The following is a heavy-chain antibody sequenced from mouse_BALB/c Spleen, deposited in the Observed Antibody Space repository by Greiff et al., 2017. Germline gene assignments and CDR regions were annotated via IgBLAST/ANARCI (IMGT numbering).Heavy chain of an antibody. CDR3: ARDKEIYYDYDDVYFDY. Sequence: EVQRVESGPGLVKPSQSLSLTCSVTGYSITSGYYWNWIRQFPGNKLEWMGYISYDGSNNYNPSLKNRISITRDTSKNQFFLKLNSVTTEDTATYYCARDKEIYYDYDDVYFDYWGQGTTLTVSS. D-gene: IGHD2-4*01. V-gene: IGHV3-6*02. CDR2: ISYDGSN. CDR1: GYSITSGYY. J-gene: IGHJ2*01.